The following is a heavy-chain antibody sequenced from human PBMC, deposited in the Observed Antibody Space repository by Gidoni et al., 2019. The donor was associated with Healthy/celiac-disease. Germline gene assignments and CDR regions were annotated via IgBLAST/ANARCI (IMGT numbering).Heavy chain of an antibody. CDR2: IYYSGST. CDR3: ARDTGNYGPRSPGVFDY. D-gene: IGHD1-7*01. V-gene: IGHV4-61*01. Sequence: QVQLQESGPGLVKPSETLSLTCTVSGGSVSSGSYYWSWIRQPPGKGLEWIGYIYYSGSTNYNPSLKSRVTISVDTSKNQFSLKLSSVTAADTAVYYCARDTGNYGPRSPGVFDYWGQGTLVTVSS. CDR1: GGSVSSGSYY. J-gene: IGHJ4*02.